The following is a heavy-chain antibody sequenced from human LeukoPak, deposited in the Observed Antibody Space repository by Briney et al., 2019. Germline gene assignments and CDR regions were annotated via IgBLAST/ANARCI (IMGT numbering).Heavy chain of an antibody. V-gene: IGHV3-13*01. CDR3: ARGPPNYDSSGYYFLDY. Sequence: KAGGSLRLSCAASGFTFSSYDMHWVRQATGKGLEWVSAIGTAGDTYYPGSVKGRFTISRENAKNSLYLQMSSLRAGDTAVYYCARGPPNYDSSGYYFLDYWGQGTLVTVSS. CDR1: GFTFSSYD. D-gene: IGHD3-22*01. J-gene: IGHJ4*02. CDR2: IGTAGDT.